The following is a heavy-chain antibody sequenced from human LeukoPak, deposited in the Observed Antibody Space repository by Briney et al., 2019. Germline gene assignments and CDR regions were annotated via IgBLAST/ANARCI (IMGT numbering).Heavy chain of an antibody. Sequence: SETLSLTCTVSGGSISSSPYYWGWIRQPPGKGLEWIGSIYYSGSTYYNPSLKSRVTISVDTSKNQFSLKLSSVTAADTAVYYCARHEDYYYSYMDVWGKGTTVTISS. CDR1: GGSISSSPYY. V-gene: IGHV4-39*01. J-gene: IGHJ6*03. CDR2: IYYSGST. CDR3: ARHEDYYYSYMDV.